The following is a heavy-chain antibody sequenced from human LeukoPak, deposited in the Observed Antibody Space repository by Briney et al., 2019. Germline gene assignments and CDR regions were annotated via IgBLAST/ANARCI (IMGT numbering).Heavy chain of an antibody. CDR2: INHSGST. CDR3: AREWVAAGTNFDY. CDR1: GGSFSGYY. J-gene: IGHJ4*02. D-gene: IGHD6-13*01. Sequence: KPSETLSLTCAVYGGSFSGYYWSWIRQPPGKGLEWIGEINHSGSTNYNPSLKSRVTISVDTSKNQFSLKLSSVTAADTAVYYCAREWVAAGTNFDYWGQGTLVTVSS. V-gene: IGHV4-34*01.